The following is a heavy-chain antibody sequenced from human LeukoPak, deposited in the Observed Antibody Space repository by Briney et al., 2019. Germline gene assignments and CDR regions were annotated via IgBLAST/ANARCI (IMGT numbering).Heavy chain of an antibody. D-gene: IGHD2-2*01. CDR2: ISGRGDNT. CDR3: ARDTSAFLTGYNYMDV. J-gene: IGHJ6*03. Sequence: GGSLRLSCAASGFTFSNYAVSWVRQAPGKGLEWVSAISGRGDNTYYADSVRGRFTISRDNSKNTLYLQMNSLRAEDTAVYYCARDTSAFLTGYNYMDVWGKGTTVTVSS. V-gene: IGHV3-23*01. CDR1: GFTFSNYA.